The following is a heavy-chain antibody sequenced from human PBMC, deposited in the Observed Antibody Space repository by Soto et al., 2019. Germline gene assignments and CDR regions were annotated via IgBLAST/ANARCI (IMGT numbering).Heavy chain of an antibody. CDR1: GYSFTSYW. J-gene: IGHJ6*02. V-gene: IGHV5-51*01. CDR3: ARGGYCSSTSCHASYGMDV. D-gene: IGHD2-2*01. CDR2: IYPGDSDT. Sequence: GESLKISCKGSGYSFTSYWIGWVRQMPGKDLEWMGIIYPGDSDTRYSPSFQGQVTISADKSISTAYLQWSSLKASDTAMYYCARGGYCSSTSCHASYGMDVWGQGTTVTVSS.